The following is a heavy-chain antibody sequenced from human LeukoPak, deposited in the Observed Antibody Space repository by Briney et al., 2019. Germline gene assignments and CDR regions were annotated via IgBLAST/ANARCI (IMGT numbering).Heavy chain of an antibody. V-gene: IGHV4-34*01. CDR2: INHSGST. CDR1: GGSFSGYY. D-gene: IGHD6-13*01. Sequence: PSETLSLTCAVYGGSFSGYYWSWIRQPPGKGLEWIGEINHSGSTNYNPSLKSRVTISVDTSKNPFSLKLSSVTAADTAVYYCARSGYSSSWYVHWGQGTLVTVSS. CDR3: ARSGYSSSWYVH. J-gene: IGHJ4*02.